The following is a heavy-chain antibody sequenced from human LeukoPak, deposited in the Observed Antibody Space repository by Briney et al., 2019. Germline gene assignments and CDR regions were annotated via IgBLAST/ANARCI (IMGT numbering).Heavy chain of an antibody. Sequence: SETLSLTCAVYGGSFSGYYWSWIRQPPGKGLEWIGEINHSGSTNYNPSLKSRVTISVDTSKNQFSLKLSSVTAADTAVYYCARGLGVRATGWGQGTLVTVSS. J-gene: IGHJ4*02. D-gene: IGHD1-26*01. CDR3: ARGLGVRATG. V-gene: IGHV4-34*01. CDR2: INHSGST. CDR1: GGSFSGYY.